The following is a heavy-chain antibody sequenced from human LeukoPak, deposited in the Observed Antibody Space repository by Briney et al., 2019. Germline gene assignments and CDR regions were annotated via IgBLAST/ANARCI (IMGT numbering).Heavy chain of an antibody. CDR3: ARGGKASSSWYFVFGPDLLAGKNWFDP. Sequence: ASVKVSCKASGYTFTGYYMHWVRQAPGQGLEWMGWINPNSGGTNYAQKFQGRVTTTRDTSISTAYMELSRLRPDDTAVYYCARGGKASSSWYFVFGPDLLAGKNWFDPWGQGTLVTVSS. CDR1: GYTFTGYY. V-gene: IGHV1-2*02. D-gene: IGHD6-13*01. CDR2: INPNSGGT. J-gene: IGHJ5*02.